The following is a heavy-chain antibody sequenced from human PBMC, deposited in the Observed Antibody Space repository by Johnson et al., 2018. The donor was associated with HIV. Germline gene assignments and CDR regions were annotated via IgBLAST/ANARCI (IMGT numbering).Heavy chain of an antibody. CDR2: INWNGGST. CDR1: GFTFSSYG. CDR3: AAYYDFWSGSYTSGFDI. Sequence: QVQLVESGGGLVQPGRSLRLSCAASGFTFSSYGMSWVRQAPGKGLEWVSGINWNGGSTVSADSVKGRFTISRDNSKNTVFLQINSLRPEDTAMYYCAAYYDFWSGSYTSGFDIWGQGIMVTVSS. D-gene: IGHD3-3*01. J-gene: IGHJ3*02. V-gene: IGHV3-NL1*01.